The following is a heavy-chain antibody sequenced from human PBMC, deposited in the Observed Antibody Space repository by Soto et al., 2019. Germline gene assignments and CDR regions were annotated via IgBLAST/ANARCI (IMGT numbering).Heavy chain of an antibody. J-gene: IGHJ3*02. V-gene: IGHV1-69*01. CDR2: IIPIFGTA. CDR3: AREPNDYGDYSGLGNDAFDI. Sequence: QVQLVQSGAEVKKPGSSVKVSCKASGGTFSSYAIRWVRQAPGQGLEWMGGIIPIFGTANYAQKFQGRVTITADESTSTAYMELSSLRSEDTAVYYCAREPNDYGDYSGLGNDAFDIWGQGTMVTVSS. CDR1: GGTFSSYA. D-gene: IGHD4-17*01.